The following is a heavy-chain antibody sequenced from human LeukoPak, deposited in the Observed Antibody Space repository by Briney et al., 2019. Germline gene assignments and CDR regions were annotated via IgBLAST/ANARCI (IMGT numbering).Heavy chain of an antibody. J-gene: IGHJ5*02. CDR1: GYTFTSYG. CDR2: ISAYNGNT. CDR3: ARVFVLRFLEWLPNWFDP. V-gene: IGHV1-18*01. D-gene: IGHD3-3*01. Sequence: ASVKVSCKASGYTFTSYGIRWVRQAPGQGLEWMAWISAYNGNTNYARKLQGRVTMTTDTSTSTAYMELRSLRSDDTAVYYCARVFVLRFLEWLPNWFDPWGQGTLVTVSS.